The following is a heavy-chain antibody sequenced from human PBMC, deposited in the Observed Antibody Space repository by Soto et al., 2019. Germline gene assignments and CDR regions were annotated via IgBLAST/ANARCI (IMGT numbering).Heavy chain of an antibody. CDR3: ARDGVEDIVVVPAANWFDP. D-gene: IGHD2-2*01. V-gene: IGHV3-21*01. CDR1: GFTFSSYS. J-gene: IGHJ5*02. CDR2: ISSSSSYI. Sequence: EVQLVESGGGLVKPGGSLRLSCAASGFTFSSYSMNWVRQAPGKGLEWVSSISSSSSYIYYADSVKGRFTISRDNAKNSLYLQMNSLRAEDTAVYYCARDGVEDIVVVPAANWFDPWCQGTLVTVSS.